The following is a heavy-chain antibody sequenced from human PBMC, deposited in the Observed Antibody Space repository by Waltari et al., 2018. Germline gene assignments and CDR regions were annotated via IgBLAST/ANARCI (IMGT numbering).Heavy chain of an antibody. J-gene: IGHJ5*02. CDR1: GFPFSDSA. D-gene: IGHD3-9*01. CDR3: AKGHTGFYVNFFGP. CDR2: ISGSGRDK. V-gene: IGHV3-23*01. Sequence: EVELLDSGGGLVQRGGSLRLSCAASGFPFSDSAMAWVRQAPGEGLEWVSAISGSGRDKYYTDSVKGRFTISRDNSQNMLYLLMHSLRAEDTAVYYCAKGHTGFYVNFFGPWGQGSLVTVSS.